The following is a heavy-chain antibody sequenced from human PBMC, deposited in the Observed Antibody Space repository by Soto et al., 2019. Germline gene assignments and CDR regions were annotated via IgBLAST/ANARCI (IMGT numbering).Heavy chain of an antibody. Sequence: SEILSLTCTVSGDSISSSNYYWAWIRQPPGKGLEWIGSIFYSGNTYYNPSLKSRVTISMDMSKNQFSLKLSSVTAADTAVYYCARHPYSGYDFDYWGQGTLVTVSS. J-gene: IGHJ4*02. CDR1: GDSISSSNYY. D-gene: IGHD5-12*01. CDR2: IFYSGNT. CDR3: ARHPYSGYDFDY. V-gene: IGHV4-39*01.